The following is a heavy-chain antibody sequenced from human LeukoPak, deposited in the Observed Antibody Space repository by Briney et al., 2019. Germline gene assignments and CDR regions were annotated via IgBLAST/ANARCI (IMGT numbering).Heavy chain of an antibody. Sequence: GGSLRLSCAASGFSFTTYVMAWVRQAPGKGLEWVSCLSGSGETTYYADSVKGRFTISRDNSKNTVYQQMDSLRVEDTAVYYCVRGCGGSYEGHDALDFWGQGTMVTVSS. CDR1: GFSFTTYV. J-gene: IGHJ3*01. CDR2: LSGSGETT. CDR3: VRGCGGSYEGHDALDF. V-gene: IGHV3-23*01. D-gene: IGHD2-15*01.